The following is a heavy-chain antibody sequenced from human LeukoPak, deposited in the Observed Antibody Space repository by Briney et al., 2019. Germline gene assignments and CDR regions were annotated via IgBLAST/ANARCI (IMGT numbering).Heavy chain of an antibody. CDR1: GDSISSYY. CDR3: ARVNYYDSSGTDY. D-gene: IGHD3-22*01. Sequence: SETRSLTCTVSGDSISSYYWSWIRQPPGKGLEWIGYIYYSGSTNYNPSLKSRVTISVDTSKNQFSLRLSSVTAADTAVYYCARVNYYDSSGTDYWGQGTLVTVSS. V-gene: IGHV4-59*01. J-gene: IGHJ4*02. CDR2: IYYSGST.